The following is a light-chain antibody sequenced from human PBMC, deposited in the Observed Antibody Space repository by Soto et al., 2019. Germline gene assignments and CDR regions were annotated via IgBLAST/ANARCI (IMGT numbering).Light chain of an antibody. Sequence: DIVLTQSPDSLGVSLGERATINCKSSQPILYNSNNKNNLPWYQQKPGQPPKLLIYWASVRESGVPDRFSGSGSGTDFPLTITILQAEDVALYFCHQFYSSPFTFGRGTKVDIK. V-gene: IGKV4-1*01. CDR1: QPILYNSNNKNN. J-gene: IGKJ3*01. CDR3: HQFYSSPFT. CDR2: WAS.